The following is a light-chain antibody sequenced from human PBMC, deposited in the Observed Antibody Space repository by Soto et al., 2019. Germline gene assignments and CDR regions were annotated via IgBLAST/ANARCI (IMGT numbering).Light chain of an antibody. CDR1: QSVSSY. Sequence: DTMLTQSPGTLSLSPGERATLSCRASQSVSSYLGWYQQKPGQAPRLLIYDVSDRATGIPARFSGSGSGTDFTLTISSLEPEDFAVYYCQHRYNWLITFGQGTRLEI. V-gene: IGKV3-11*01. CDR2: DVS. J-gene: IGKJ5*01. CDR3: QHRYNWLIT.